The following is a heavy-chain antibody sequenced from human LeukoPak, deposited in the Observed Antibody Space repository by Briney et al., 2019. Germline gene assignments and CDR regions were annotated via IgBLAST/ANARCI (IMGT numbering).Heavy chain of an antibody. Sequence: GGSLRLSCAASGFTFSSYSMSWVRQAPGKGLEWVSSISSSSSYIYYADSVKGRFTISRDNAKNSLYLQMNSLRAEDTAVYYCARVPVVVAASYFDYWGQGTLVTVSS. V-gene: IGHV3-21*01. CDR1: GFTFSSYS. CDR3: ARVPVVVAASYFDY. D-gene: IGHD2-15*01. CDR2: ISSSSSYI. J-gene: IGHJ4*02.